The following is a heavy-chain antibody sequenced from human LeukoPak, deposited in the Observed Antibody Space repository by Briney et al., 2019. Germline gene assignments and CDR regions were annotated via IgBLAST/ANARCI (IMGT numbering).Heavy chain of an antibody. V-gene: IGHV3-66*02. CDR1: GFAVSSNY. J-gene: IGHJ4*02. Sequence: PGGSLRLSCAASGFAVSSNYMSWVRQAPGKRLEWVSVIYSDGSTYYADSVKGRFTISRDNSKNTLYLQMNSLRAEDTAVYYCARELTADYWGQGTLVTVS. D-gene: IGHD3-9*01. CDR2: IYSDGST. CDR3: ARELTADY.